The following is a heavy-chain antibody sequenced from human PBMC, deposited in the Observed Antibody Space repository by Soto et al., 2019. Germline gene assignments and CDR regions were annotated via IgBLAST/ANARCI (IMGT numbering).Heavy chain of an antibody. CDR1: CGSLSSYY. CDR2: VYFSGNT. CDR3: GSVRPSGYVLS. J-gene: IGHJ5*02. V-gene: IGHV4-59*01. Sequence: NPSETLSLTCTVSCGSLSSYYWTWIRQSPGKGLEWIGYVYFSGNTNYNPSLKSRVTISIDTSKNQFSLRLASVTAADTAFYYCGSVRPSGYVLSWGQGTLVTVSS. D-gene: IGHD6-25*01.